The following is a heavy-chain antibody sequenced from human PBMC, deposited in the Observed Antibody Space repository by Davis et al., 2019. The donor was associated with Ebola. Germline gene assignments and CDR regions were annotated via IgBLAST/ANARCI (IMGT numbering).Heavy chain of an antibody. Sequence: MPSETLSLTCAVSGGSISSGGYSWGWIRQPPGKGLEWIGYVYHSGSTYYNPSLKSRVTISVDTSKNQFSLKLTSVTAADTAVYFCARNTIYDYDGSVYSSPYYFDFWGQGTLVTVSS. CDR2: VYHSGST. CDR1: GGSISSGGYS. J-gene: IGHJ4*02. V-gene: IGHV4-30-2*01. CDR3: ARNTIYDYDGSVYSSPYYFDF. D-gene: IGHD3-22*01.